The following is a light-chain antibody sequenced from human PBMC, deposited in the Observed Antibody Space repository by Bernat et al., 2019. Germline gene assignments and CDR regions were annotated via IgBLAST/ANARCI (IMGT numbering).Light chain of an antibody. V-gene: IGKV1-39*01. CDR1: QNVKRY. Sequence: DIQMTQSPSSLSASIGDRVTITCRTSQNVKRYFNWYQQKSGKPPQLLIYGSYNVQSGVPSRFSGSGNGTEFTLSITNVQAEDFASYYCQQTSRAHLTFGQGTRLEIK. CDR3: QQTSRAHLT. CDR2: GSY. J-gene: IGKJ5*01.